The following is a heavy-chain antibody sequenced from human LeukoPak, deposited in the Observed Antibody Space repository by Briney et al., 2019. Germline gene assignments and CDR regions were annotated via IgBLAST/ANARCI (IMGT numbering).Heavy chain of an antibody. CDR1: GGSISSYY. J-gene: IGHJ6*03. CDR3: ARGSRSSSSGHFYYHYYMDV. CDR2: FYYSGST. D-gene: IGHD6-6*01. Sequence: PSETLSLTCTVSGGSISSYYWNWIRQPPGKGLAWIGFFYYSGSTNSGSTKYNPFLESRVTISVDTSKKQLSLELSSVTAADTAVYYCARGSRSSSSGHFYYHYYMDVWGKGTTVTVSS. V-gene: IGHV4-59*01.